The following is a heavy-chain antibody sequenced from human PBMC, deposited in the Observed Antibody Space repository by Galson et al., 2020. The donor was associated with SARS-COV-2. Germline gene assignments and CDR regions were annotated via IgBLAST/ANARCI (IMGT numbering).Heavy chain of an antibody. CDR1: GFVFRTFG. D-gene: IGHD2-8*01. CDR2: ISFDGSND. J-gene: IGHJ5*02. V-gene: IGHV3-33*05. Sequence: GGSLRLSCAASGFVFRTFGMHWVRQAPGKGLEWVAFISFDGSNDYYADSLKGRFTVSRDNSKDTLYLQMNSLRVEDTGVYYCARDRYCTCTACYNWFDPWGQGTLVTVSS. CDR3: ARDRYCTCTACYNWFDP.